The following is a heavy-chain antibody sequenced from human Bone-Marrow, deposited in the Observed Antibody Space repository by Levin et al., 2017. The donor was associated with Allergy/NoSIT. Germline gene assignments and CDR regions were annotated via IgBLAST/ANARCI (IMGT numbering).Heavy chain of an antibody. CDR3: ARASGYGSTYYPFSPYYFDY. Sequence: ASVKVSCKASGYSFTDYYIHWVRQAPGQGLEWMGRINPNSGGTDYAQKFQGRVTMTRDTSIKTAYMELSRLRSDDTAVYYCARASGYGSTYYPFSPYYFDYWGQGTLVTVST. CDR2: INPNSGGT. J-gene: IGHJ4*02. CDR1: GYSFTDYY. D-gene: IGHD3-22*01. V-gene: IGHV1-2*06.